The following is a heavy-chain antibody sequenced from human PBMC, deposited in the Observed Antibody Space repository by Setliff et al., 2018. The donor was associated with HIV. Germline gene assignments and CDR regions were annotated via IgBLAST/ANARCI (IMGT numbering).Heavy chain of an antibody. CDR1: GYTFTSYD. J-gene: IGHJ2*01. Sequence: VASVKVSCKASGYTFTSYDINWVRQATGQGLEWMGWMNPNSGNTGYAQKFQGRVTMTRNTSISTAYMELSSLRSEDTAVYYCARDLNDRWLQQYWFFDLWGRGTRVTVSS. V-gene: IGHV1-8*01. CDR3: ARDLNDRWLQQYWFFDL. CDR2: MNPNSGNT. D-gene: IGHD5-12*01.